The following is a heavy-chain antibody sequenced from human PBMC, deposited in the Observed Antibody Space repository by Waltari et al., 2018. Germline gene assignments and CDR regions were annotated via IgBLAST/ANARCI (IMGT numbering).Heavy chain of an antibody. CDR1: AGSFSGTY. V-gene: IGHV4-34*01. J-gene: IGHJ3*01. D-gene: IGHD5-12*01. CDR3: ARRDGYGRTRGRHGIGA. Sequence: QVQLQLWGAGLLKPSETLSLTSAAYAGSFSGTYWSWIRQPPRKGLEWVGEINHSGSTNDHPSLGSRVTCSVDTSKNQFSRKLSSVSAADTAVYYCARRDGYGRTRGRHGIGAWGQGTMVTVSS. CDR2: INHSGST.